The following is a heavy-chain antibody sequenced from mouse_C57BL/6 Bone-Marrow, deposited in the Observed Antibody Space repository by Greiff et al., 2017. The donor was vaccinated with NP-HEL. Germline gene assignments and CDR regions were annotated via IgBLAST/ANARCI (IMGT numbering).Heavy chain of an antibody. J-gene: IGHJ2*01. V-gene: IGHV1-59*01. D-gene: IGHD1-2*01. CDR2: IDPSDSYT. CDR1: GYTFTSYW. Sequence: QVQLQQPGAELVRPGTSVKLSCKASGYTFTSYWMHWVKQRPGQGLEWIGVIDPSDSYTNYNQKFKGKATLTVDTSSSTAYMQLSSLTSEDSAVYYCASDYGEGYWGQGTTLTVSS. CDR3: ASDYGEGY.